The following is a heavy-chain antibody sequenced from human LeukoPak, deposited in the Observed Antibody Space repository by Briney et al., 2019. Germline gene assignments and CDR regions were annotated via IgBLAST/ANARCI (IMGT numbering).Heavy chain of an antibody. CDR3: ARNYYYDSSGYYYNY. D-gene: IGHD3-22*01. V-gene: IGHV1-69*05. CDR1: GGTFSSYA. Sequence: ASVKVSCKASGGTFSSYAISWVRQAPGQGLEWMGGIIPIFGTANYAQKFQGRVTITTDESTSTAYMELSSLRSEDTAVYYCARNYYYDSSGYYYNYWGQGTLVTVSS. CDR2: IIPIFGTA. J-gene: IGHJ4*02.